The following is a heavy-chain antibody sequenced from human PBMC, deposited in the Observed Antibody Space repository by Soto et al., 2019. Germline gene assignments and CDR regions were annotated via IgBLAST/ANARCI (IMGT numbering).Heavy chain of an antibody. CDR3: ARRKERSGPHCSDY. J-gene: IGHJ4*01. CDR2: MNPNSGNT. V-gene: IGHV1-8*01. CDR1: GYTFTSYD. Sequence: ASVKVSCKASGYTFTSYDINWVRQATGQGLEWMGWMNPNSGNTGYAQKFQGRVTMTRNTSLSTVYMELTSLRSEDTAVYYCARRKERSGPHCSDYWGHGSLVTVS. D-gene: IGHD6-25*01.